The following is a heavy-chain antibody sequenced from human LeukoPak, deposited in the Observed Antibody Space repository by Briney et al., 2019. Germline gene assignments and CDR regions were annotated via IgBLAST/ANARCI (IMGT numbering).Heavy chain of an antibody. D-gene: IGHD3-22*01. CDR2: ISYDGSNK. J-gene: IGHJ4*02. CDR3: ARPGYYYDSSGYYPEYYFDY. V-gene: IGHV3-30*03. Sequence: PGGSLRLSCAASGFTFSSYGMHWVRQAPGKGLEWVAVISYDGSNKYYADSVKGRFTISRDNAKNSLYLQMNSLRAEDTAVYYCARPGYYYDSSGYYPEYYFDYWGQGTLVTVSS. CDR1: GFTFSSYG.